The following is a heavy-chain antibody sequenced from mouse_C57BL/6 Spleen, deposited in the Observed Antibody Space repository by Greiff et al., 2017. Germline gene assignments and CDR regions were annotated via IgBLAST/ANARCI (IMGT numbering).Heavy chain of an antibody. CDR2: INPNYGTT. Sequence: EVKLVDSGPELVKPGASVKISCKASGYSFTDYNMNWVKQSNGKSLEWIGVINPNYGTTSYNQKFKGKATLTVDQSSSTAYMQLNSLTSEDSAVYYCARTDYGSSSHWYFDVWGTGTTVTVSS. V-gene: IGHV1-39*01. CDR1: GYSFTDYN. J-gene: IGHJ1*03. D-gene: IGHD1-1*01. CDR3: ARTDYGSSSHWYFDV.